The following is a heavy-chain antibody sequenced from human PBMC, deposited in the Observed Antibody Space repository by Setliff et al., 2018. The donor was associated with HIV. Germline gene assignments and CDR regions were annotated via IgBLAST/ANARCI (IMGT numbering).Heavy chain of an antibody. CDR1: GFTFSTYP. CDR3: VRGPQFRPH. J-gene: IGHJ4*02. CDR2: ITGSSSSI. V-gene: IGHV3-48*01. Sequence: GGSLRLSCAASGFTFSTYPMNWVRQAPGKGLEWVSYITGSSSSIYHADSVKGRFTISRDNAKNTLYLQMNRLRAEDTALYYCVRGPQFRPHWGQGTLVTVSS.